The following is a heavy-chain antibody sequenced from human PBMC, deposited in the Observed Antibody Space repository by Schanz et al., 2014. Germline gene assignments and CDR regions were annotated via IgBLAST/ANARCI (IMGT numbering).Heavy chain of an antibody. J-gene: IGHJ5*01. Sequence: EMQLLESGGGLAQPGGSLRLSCAASGFTLSNYAMSWVRQAPGKGLEWVSALSEGGGGTHYADSVRGRFTISSDSSKNTLYLQMSSLRADDTAVYYCAKAAGWPVTQFDSWVQGTLVTVSS. CDR2: LSEGGGGT. D-gene: IGHD4-4*01. CDR1: GFTLSNYA. V-gene: IGHV3-23*01. CDR3: AKAAGWPVTQFDS.